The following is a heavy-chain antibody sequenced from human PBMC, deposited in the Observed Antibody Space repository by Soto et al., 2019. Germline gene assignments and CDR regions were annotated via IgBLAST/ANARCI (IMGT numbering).Heavy chain of an antibody. J-gene: IGHJ3*02. CDR2: IYYSGST. Sequence: TFDNLSLPCTGSWGSIHKGGYYLDWIPQHPGKGLQWIGYIYYSGSTYYNPSLKSRVTISVDTSKNQFSLKLSSVTAADTAVYYCARDREIYEDNWIKRVAFDIWGQGTMVIVSS. D-gene: IGHD1-20*01. V-gene: IGHV4-31*03. CDR1: WGSIHKGGYY. CDR3: ARDREIYEDNWIKRVAFDI.